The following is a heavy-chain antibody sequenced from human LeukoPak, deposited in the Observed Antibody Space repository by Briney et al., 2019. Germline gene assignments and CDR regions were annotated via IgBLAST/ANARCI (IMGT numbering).Heavy chain of an antibody. CDR1: GFTFSSYA. Sequence: GGSLRLSCAASGFTFSSYAMSWVRQAPGKGLEWVSAISGSGGSTYYADSVKGRFTISRDNSKNTLYLQMNSLRAEDTAVYYCAKDPPRKPGIAVAGGPGYYFDYWGQGTLVTVSS. D-gene: IGHD6-19*01. J-gene: IGHJ4*02. CDR2: ISGSGGST. V-gene: IGHV3-23*01. CDR3: AKDPPRKPGIAVAGGPGYYFDY.